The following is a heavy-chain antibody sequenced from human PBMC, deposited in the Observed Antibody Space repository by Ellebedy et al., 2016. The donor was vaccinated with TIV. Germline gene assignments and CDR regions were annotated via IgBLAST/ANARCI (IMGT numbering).Heavy chain of an antibody. Sequence: GESLKISCAASGFTFSTHVIHWVRQAPGKGLEWVAVVWYDESKKSYVDSVKGRFSISRDNSKNTVYLQMDSLRAEDTAVYYCARRPNYYGMDVWGQGTTVTVSS. J-gene: IGHJ6*02. CDR1: GFTFSTHV. CDR2: VWYDESKK. CDR3: ARRPNYYGMDV. D-gene: IGHD6-6*01. V-gene: IGHV3-33*01.